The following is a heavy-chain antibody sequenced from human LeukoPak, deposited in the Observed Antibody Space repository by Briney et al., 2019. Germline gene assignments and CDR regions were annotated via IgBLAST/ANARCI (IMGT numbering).Heavy chain of an antibody. CDR3: AKDSDGSGSYSFDY. D-gene: IGHD3-10*01. V-gene: IGHV3-23*01. J-gene: IGHJ4*02. CDR1: GFTFSNYA. Sequence: HTGGSLRLSCAASGFTFSNYAMSWVRPAPGKGLAWVSSISSIGTSTYYADSVKGRFTISRDNSKNTLYLQMNSLRAEDTAVYYCAKDSDGSGSYSFDYWGQGTLVTVSS. CDR2: ISSIGTST.